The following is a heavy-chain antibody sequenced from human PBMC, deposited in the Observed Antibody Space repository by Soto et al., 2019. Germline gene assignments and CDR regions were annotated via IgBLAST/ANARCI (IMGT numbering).Heavy chain of an antibody. CDR1: GDSISSGNKY. CDR3: ARVPSPFDYYYDMDV. Sequence: TSETLSLTCTVSGDSISSGNKYWSWIRQAPGKGLEWIGYIFSSGTTYYNPSLKSRLTMSLDTSQNQFSLRLASVTDADSAVYYCARVPSPFDYYYDMDVWGQGTMVTVSS. CDR2: IFSSGTT. V-gene: IGHV4-30-4*01. J-gene: IGHJ6*02. D-gene: IGHD3-16*01.